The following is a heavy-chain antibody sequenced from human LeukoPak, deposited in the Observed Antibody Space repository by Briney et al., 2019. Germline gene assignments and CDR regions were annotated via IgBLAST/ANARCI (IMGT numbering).Heavy chain of an antibody. J-gene: IGHJ5*02. CDR1: GYTFTGYY. V-gene: IGHV1-2*02. CDR2: INPNSGGT. D-gene: IGHD5-18*01. CDR3: ARDRVPTAFDP. Sequence: ASVKVSCKASGYTFTGYYKHWVRQAPGQGLEWMGWINPNSGGTNYAQKFQGRVTMTRDTSISTAYMELSRLRFDDTAVCYCARDRVPTAFDPWGQGILVTVSS.